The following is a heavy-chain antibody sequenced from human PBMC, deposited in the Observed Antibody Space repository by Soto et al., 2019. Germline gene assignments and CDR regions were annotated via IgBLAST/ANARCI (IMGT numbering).Heavy chain of an antibody. CDR2: IYYSGST. Sequence: SETLSLTCTVSGGSVSSGGYYWSWIRQPPGKGLEWIGYIYYSGSTNYNPSLKSRVTISVDTSKNQFSLKLSSVTAADTGVYYCARGTGTTVYWGQGTLVTVSS. V-gene: IGHV4-61*08. J-gene: IGHJ4*02. D-gene: IGHD1-7*01. CDR1: GGSVSSGGYY. CDR3: ARGTGTTVY.